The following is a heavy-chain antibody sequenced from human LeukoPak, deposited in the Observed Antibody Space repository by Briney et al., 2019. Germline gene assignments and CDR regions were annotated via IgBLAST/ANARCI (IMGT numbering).Heavy chain of an antibody. CDR2: IYHSGST. CDR1: GYSISSGYY. D-gene: IGHD3-22*01. Sequence: PSETLSLTCTVSGYSISSGYYWGWIRQPPGKGLGWIGSIYHSGSTYYNPSLKSRVTISVDTSKNQFSLKLSSVTAADTAVYYCARDQYYYDSSGSIPDYWGQGTLVTVSS. CDR3: ARDQYYYDSSGSIPDY. V-gene: IGHV4-38-2*02. J-gene: IGHJ4*02.